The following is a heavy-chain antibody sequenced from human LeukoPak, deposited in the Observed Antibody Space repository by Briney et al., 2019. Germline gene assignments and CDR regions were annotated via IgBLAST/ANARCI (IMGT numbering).Heavy chain of an antibody. CDR1: GYNFPSYE. CDR2: MKPYSGNT. D-gene: IGHD3-22*01. Sequence: GASVKVSCKASGYNFPSYEIHWVRQATGQGLEWMGWMKPYSGNTGYAEKFQGRVTMTRDTSISTAYMELRSLRSDDTAVYYCARDRYYYDSSGYYGNWFDPWGQGTLVTVSS. V-gene: IGHV1-8*01. CDR3: ARDRYYYDSSGYYGNWFDP. J-gene: IGHJ5*02.